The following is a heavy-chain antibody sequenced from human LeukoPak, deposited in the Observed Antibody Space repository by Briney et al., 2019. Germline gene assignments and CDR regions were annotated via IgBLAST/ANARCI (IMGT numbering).Heavy chain of an antibody. Sequence: GGSLRLSCAASGFTFSTFAMIWVRQPPGKGLEWVSSIFPSGGEIHYADSVRGRFTISRDNSKNTLYLQMNSLRAEDTAVYYCARGTSGSYYTGADWYYMDVWGKGTTVTISS. CDR3: ARGTSGSYYTGADWYYMDV. V-gene: IGHV3-23*01. J-gene: IGHJ6*03. D-gene: IGHD1-26*01. CDR2: IFPSGGEI. CDR1: GFTFSTFA.